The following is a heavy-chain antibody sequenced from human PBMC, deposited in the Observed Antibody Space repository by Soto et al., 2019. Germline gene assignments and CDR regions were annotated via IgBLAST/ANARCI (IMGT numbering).Heavy chain of an antibody. V-gene: IGHV3-23*01. CDR3: AKNPHYDFWSGSPNWFDP. CDR2: ISGDGDNT. Sequence: PGGSLRLSCAASGFTFSSYAMSWVRQSPGKGQEWVSSISGDGDNTYYADSVKGRFTISRDTSKNTLYLQMYSLRGEDTAVYYCAKNPHYDFWSGSPNWFDPWGQGTLVTVSS. D-gene: IGHD3-3*01. J-gene: IGHJ5*02. CDR1: GFTFSSYA.